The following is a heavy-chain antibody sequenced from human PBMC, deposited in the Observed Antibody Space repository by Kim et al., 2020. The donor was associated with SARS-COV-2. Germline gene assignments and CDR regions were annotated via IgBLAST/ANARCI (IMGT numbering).Heavy chain of an antibody. V-gene: IGHV4-59*01. J-gene: IGHJ2*01. Sequence: SETLSLTCTVSGGSISSYYWSWIRQPPGKGLEWIGYIYYSGSTNYNPSLKSRVTISVDTSKNQFSLKLSSVTAADTAVYYCARRGLVGATLGYWYFDLWGRGTLGSGSS. D-gene: IGHD1-26*01. CDR2: IYYSGST. CDR1: GGSISSYY. CDR3: ARRGLVGATLGYWYFDL.